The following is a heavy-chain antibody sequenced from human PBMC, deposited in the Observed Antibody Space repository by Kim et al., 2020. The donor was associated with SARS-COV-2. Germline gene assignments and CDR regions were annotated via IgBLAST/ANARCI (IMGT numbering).Heavy chain of an antibody. D-gene: IGHD6-25*01. Sequence: SETLSLTCTVSGDSINSGLNYWSWIRHYPGKGLEWIVFIYYSGKTYYNPSLKSRVTLSLDKSKNQFSLKINSVTAADTAVYYCARDVSGGMDVWGRGSTV. CDR3: ARDVSGGMDV. V-gene: IGHV4-31*03. J-gene: IGHJ6*02. CDR2: IYYSGKT. CDR1: GDSINSGLNY.